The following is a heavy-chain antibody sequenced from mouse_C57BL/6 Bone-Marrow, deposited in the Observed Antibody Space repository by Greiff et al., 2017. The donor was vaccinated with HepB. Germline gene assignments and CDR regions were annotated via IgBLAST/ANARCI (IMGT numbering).Heavy chain of an antibody. Sequence: DVQLVESGGGLVKPGGSLKLSCAASGFTFSDYGMHWVRQAPEKGLEWVAYISSGSSTIYYADTVKGRFTISRDNAKNTLFLQMTSLRSEDTAMYYCARDGGYYSGWFAYWGQGTLVTVSA. D-gene: IGHD2-3*01. V-gene: IGHV5-17*01. CDR3: ARDGGYYSGWFAY. CDR1: GFTFSDYG. J-gene: IGHJ3*01. CDR2: ISSGSSTI.